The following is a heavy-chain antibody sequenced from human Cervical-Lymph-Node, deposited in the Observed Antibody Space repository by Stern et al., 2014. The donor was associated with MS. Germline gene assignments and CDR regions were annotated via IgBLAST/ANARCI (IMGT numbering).Heavy chain of an antibody. CDR1: GYTFTGYY. CDR2: INPNSGGT. J-gene: IGHJ4*02. CDR3: ARSAVAGTQYFDY. V-gene: IGHV1-2*04. D-gene: IGHD6-19*01. Sequence: QLVQSGAEVKKPGASVKVSCKASGYTFTGYYMHWVRQAPGQGLEWMGWINPNSGGTNYAQKFQGWVTMTRDTSISTAYMELSRLRSDDTAVYYCARSAVAGTQYFDYWGQGTLVTVSS.